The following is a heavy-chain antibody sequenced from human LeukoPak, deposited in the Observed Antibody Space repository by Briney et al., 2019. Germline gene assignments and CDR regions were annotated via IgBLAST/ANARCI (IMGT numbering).Heavy chain of an antibody. D-gene: IGHD2-21*02. CDR3: ACDFRYLGHDF. CDR1: AFTLGDWY. J-gene: IGHJ4*02. V-gene: IGHV3-11*01. Sequence: GGSLRLSCTASAFTLGDWYMSWIRQAPGKGLEWISYISNIGTTTYYAASVKGRFTISRDNAKNSLYLQMNSLRAEDTAVYYCACDFRYLGHDFWGQGTLVTVSS. CDR2: ISNIGTTT.